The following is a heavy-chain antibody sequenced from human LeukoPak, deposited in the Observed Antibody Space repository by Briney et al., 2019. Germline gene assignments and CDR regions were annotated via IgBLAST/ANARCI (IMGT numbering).Heavy chain of an antibody. J-gene: IGHJ4*02. CDR2: FNHFGSA. CDR1: GYSISSGYY. V-gene: IGHV4-38-2*02. CDR3: ATLNMVRGIYDY. D-gene: IGHD3-10*01. Sequence: SETLSLTCNVSGYSISSGYYWVWLRQPPGKGLEGFGSFNHFGSAYYYNPSLKSRVTISVDTSKNQFSLKLNSVTAADTAVYYCATLNMVRGIYDYWGQGTLVTVSS.